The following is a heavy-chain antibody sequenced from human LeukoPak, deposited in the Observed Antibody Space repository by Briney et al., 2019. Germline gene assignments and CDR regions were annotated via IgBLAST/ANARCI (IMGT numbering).Heavy chain of an antibody. V-gene: IGHV1-18*01. J-gene: IGHJ4*02. D-gene: IGHD4-17*01. Sequence: ASVKVSFKASGCTFTSYGISWVRQAPGQGLEWMGWFSAYNGNTNYAQKLQGRVTMTTDTSTSTAYMELRSLRSDDTAVYYCARDLYRGDYVSDYWGQGTLVTVSS. CDR1: GCTFTSYG. CDR2: FSAYNGNT. CDR3: ARDLYRGDYVSDY.